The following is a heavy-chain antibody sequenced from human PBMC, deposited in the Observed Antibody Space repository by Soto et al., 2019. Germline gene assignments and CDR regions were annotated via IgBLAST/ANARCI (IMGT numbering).Heavy chain of an antibody. V-gene: IGHV6-1*01. CDR2: AYYRSRWRY. Sequence: SQTLSLPCAISGDSVSNNGATWNWIRQSSSRGLEWLGRAYYRSRWRYDYAASVRGRITINPDTSKNQFSLQLNSVTPEDTAVYYCARDPPDFNSGLDYWGQGTLVTVSS. CDR3: ARDPPDFNSGLDY. CDR1: GDSVSNNGAT. D-gene: IGHD6-19*01. J-gene: IGHJ4*02.